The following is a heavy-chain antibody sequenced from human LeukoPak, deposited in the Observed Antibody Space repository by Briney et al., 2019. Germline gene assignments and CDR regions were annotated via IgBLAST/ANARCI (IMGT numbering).Heavy chain of an antibody. V-gene: IGHV1-2*06. J-gene: IGHJ4*02. CDR2: INPNSGGT. CDR1: GYTFTGYY. Sequence: ASVKVSCKASGYTFTGYYMHWVRQAPGQGLEWMGRINPNSGGTNYAQKFQGRVTMTRDTSISTAYMELSRLRSDDTAVYYCARGSVVVPAAILRRAALGLPEDYWGQGTLVTVSS. D-gene: IGHD2-2*01. CDR3: ARGSVVVPAAILRRAALGLPEDY.